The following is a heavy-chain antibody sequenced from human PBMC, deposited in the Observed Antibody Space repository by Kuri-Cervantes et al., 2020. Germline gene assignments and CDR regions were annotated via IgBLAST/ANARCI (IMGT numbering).Heavy chain of an antibody. CDR1: GYSISSGYY. CDR2: ISGSGGST. Sequence: LSLTCAVSGYSISSGYYWGWIRQPPGKGLEWVSAISGSGGSTYYADSVKGRFTISRDNSKNTLYLQMNSLRAEDTAVYYCAKDQVYNWFDPWGQGTLVTVSS. D-gene: IGHD2-8*01. CDR3: AKDQVYNWFDP. J-gene: IGHJ5*02. V-gene: IGHV3-23*01.